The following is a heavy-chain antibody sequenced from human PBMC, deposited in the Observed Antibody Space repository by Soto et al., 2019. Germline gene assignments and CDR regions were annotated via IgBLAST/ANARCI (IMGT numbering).Heavy chain of an antibody. CDR2: IIPIFGTA. D-gene: IGHD2-21*02. CDR1: GGTFSSYA. J-gene: IGHJ2*01. Sequence: QVQLVQSGAEVKKPGSSVKVSCKASGGTFSSYAISWVRQAPGQGLEWMGGIIPIFGTANYAQKFQGRVTITAXXSXSXDYMELSSLRSEDTAVYYCARAYCGGDCYSWWYFDLWGRGTLVTVSS. CDR3: ARAYCGGDCYSWWYFDL. V-gene: IGHV1-69*12.